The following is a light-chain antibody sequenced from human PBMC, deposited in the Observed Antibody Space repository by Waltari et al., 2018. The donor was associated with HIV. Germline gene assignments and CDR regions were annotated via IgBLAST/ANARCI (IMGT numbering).Light chain of an antibody. CDR2: TDN. Sequence: QSVLTQPPSVSGAPGQTVTISCTGSSSNLGAGFHVHWYQQLPRSGPKLLIYTDNNRPSGVPDRFSGSRSGTSASLAISGLQAGDEADYYCQSYDSSLSGAVFGGGTKLTVL. CDR1: SSNLGAGFH. V-gene: IGLV1-40*01. J-gene: IGLJ3*02. CDR3: QSYDSSLSGAV.